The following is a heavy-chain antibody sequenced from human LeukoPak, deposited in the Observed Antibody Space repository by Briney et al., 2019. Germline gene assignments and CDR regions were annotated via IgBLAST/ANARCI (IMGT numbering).Heavy chain of an antibody. Sequence: ASVKVSCKASGYTFTSYGISWVRQAPGQGLEWMGWISAYNGNTNYAQKLQGRVTMTTDTSTSTAYMELRSLRAEDTAVYYCAKDLLTGYYYYGMDVWGQGTTVTVSS. CDR1: GYTFTSYG. CDR3: AKDLLTGYYYYGMDV. V-gene: IGHV1-18*01. J-gene: IGHJ6*02. D-gene: IGHD1-14*01. CDR2: ISAYNGNT.